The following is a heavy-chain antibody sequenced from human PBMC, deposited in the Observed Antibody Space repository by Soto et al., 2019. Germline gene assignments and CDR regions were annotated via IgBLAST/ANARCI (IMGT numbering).Heavy chain of an antibody. D-gene: IGHD5-18*01. CDR3: AKDQKYSYGYYYYYGMDV. CDR2: ISYDGSNK. CDR1: GFTFSSYG. J-gene: IGHJ6*02. V-gene: IGHV3-30*18. Sequence: GGSLRLSCAASGFTFSSYGMHWVRQAPGKGLEWVAVISYDGSNKYYADSVKGRFTISRDNSKNTLYLQMNSLRAEDTAVYYCAKDQKYSYGYYYYYGMDVWGQGTTVTVSS.